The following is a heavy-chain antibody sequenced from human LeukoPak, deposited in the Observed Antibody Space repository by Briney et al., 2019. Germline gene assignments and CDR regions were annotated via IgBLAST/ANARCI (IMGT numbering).Heavy chain of an antibody. V-gene: IGHV4-39*01. D-gene: IGHD3-22*01. CDR1: GGSLSSSSYY. Sequence: PSETLSLTCTVSGGSLSSSSYYWGWIRQPPGKGLEWIGSIYYSGSTYYNPSLKSRVTISVDTSKNQFSLKLSSVTAADTAAYYCARPRGGYYYDSSGQAYAFDIWGQGTMVTVSS. J-gene: IGHJ3*02. CDR2: IYYSGST. CDR3: ARPRGGYYYDSSGQAYAFDI.